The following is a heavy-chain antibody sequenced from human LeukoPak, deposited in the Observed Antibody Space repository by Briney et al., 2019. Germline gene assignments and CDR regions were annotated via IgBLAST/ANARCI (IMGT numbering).Heavy chain of an antibody. CDR3: ARAYYYDSSGYPHFDY. CDR1: GGSFSGYY. Sequence: SETLSLTCAVYGGSFSGYYWSWIRQPPGKGLEWIGEINHSGSTNYNPPLKSRVTISVDTSKNQFSLKLSSVTAADTAVYHCARAYYYDSSGYPHFDYWGQGTLVTVSS. V-gene: IGHV4-34*01. CDR2: INHSGST. J-gene: IGHJ4*02. D-gene: IGHD3-22*01.